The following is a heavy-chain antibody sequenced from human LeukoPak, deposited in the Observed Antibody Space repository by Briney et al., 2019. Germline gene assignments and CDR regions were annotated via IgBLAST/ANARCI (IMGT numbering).Heavy chain of an antibody. CDR1: GYTFPGYY. J-gene: IGHJ4*02. V-gene: IGHV1-2*02. Sequence: ASVKVSCKASGYTFPGYYMHWVRQAPGQGLEWMGWINPNSGGTNYAQKFQGRVTMTRDTSISTAYMELSRLRSDDTAVYYCARELVVAAAPFDYWGQGTLVTVSS. CDR3: ARELVVAAAPFDY. CDR2: INPNSGGT. D-gene: IGHD2-15*01.